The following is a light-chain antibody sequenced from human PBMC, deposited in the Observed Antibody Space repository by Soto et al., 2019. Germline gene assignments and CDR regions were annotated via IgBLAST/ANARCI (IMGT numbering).Light chain of an antibody. CDR2: GAS. V-gene: IGKV3-15*01. Sequence: EIVMTQSPATLSVSPGERATLSCRASQSRSGNLAWYQQKPGQAPRLLIYGASARATDIPARFSGSGSGTEFTLTNSSLQSEDFAVYYCQQYINWPLTFGGGTKVEIK. J-gene: IGKJ4*01. CDR3: QQYINWPLT. CDR1: QSRSGN.